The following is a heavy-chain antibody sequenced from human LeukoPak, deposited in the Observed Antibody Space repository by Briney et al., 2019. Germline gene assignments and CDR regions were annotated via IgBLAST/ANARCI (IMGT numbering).Heavy chain of an antibody. CDR2: INHSGST. CDR3: ARLGWFGELQFDY. V-gene: IGHV4-34*01. CDR1: GGSVGGDY. D-gene: IGHD3-10*01. Sequence: SQTLSLTCAVEGGSVGGDYRGGSREPPRKGLEWSGEINHSGSTNYNPSLKSRVTISVDTSKNQFSLKLSPATAADTAVYYCARLGWFGELQFDYWGQGTLVTVSS. J-gene: IGHJ4*02.